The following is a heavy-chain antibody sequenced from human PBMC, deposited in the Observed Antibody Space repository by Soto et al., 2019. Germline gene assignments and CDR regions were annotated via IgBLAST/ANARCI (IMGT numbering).Heavy chain of an antibody. Sequence: SVKVSCKASGGTFSSYAISWVRQAPGQGLEWMGGIIPIFGTANYAQKFQGRVTITADESTSTAYMELSSLRPEDTAVYYCARVGEDTAMVTGTYYYYGMDVWGQGTTVTVSS. CDR3: ARVGEDTAMVTGTYYYYGMDV. CDR2: IIPIFGTA. CDR1: GGTFSSYA. D-gene: IGHD5-18*01. J-gene: IGHJ6*02. V-gene: IGHV1-69*13.